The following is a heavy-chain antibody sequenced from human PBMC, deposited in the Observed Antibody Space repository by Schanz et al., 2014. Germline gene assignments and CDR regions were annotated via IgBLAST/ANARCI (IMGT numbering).Heavy chain of an antibody. CDR1: GFAFNNYG. J-gene: IGHJ6*02. CDR2: MSWNAGSL. D-gene: IGHD3-3*01. V-gene: IGHV3-9*01. Sequence: VQLAESGGGVVQPGRSLRLSCAASGFAFNNYGMHWVRQAPGKGLEWVSGMSWNAGSLGYGDSVKGRFTISRDNGETSVYLQINSLRVEDTAVYYCARFLARYQYYGVDVWGQGTTVIVSS. CDR3: ARFLARYQYYGVDV.